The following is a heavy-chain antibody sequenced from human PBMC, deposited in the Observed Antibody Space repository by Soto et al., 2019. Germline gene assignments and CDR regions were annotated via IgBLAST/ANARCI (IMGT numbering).Heavy chain of an antibody. CDR2: ISGSGAST. V-gene: IGHV3-23*01. Sequence: SQRHWERASEGKSRAYRRGWISKRQGKGLEWVSAISGSGASTYYADSVKGRFTMTIDTSTTTAYMELRNLTSEDTAVYVSVRGYCTTSPCSGDFQFWVQGTPVPVFS. D-gene: IGHD2-15*01. CDR1: EGKSRAYR. CDR3: VRGYCTTSPCSGDFQF. J-gene: IGHJ1*01.